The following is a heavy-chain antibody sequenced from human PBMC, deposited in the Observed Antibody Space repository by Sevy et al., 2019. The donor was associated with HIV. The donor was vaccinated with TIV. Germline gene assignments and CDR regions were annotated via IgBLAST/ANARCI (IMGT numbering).Heavy chain of an antibody. CDR2: VSYDGSSK. D-gene: IGHD3-10*01. CDR3: ARGSSGDYYYYGVDV. V-gene: IGHV3-30*03. Sequence: GGYLRLSCVGSGFTFRNFGVHWLRQAPGKGLEWLSVVSYDGSSKYYVDSVKGRFIVSRDNSKNTLYLQMNSLRTEDTAVSSCARGSSGDYYYYGVDVWGQGTTVTVSS. J-gene: IGHJ6*02. CDR1: GFTFRNFG.